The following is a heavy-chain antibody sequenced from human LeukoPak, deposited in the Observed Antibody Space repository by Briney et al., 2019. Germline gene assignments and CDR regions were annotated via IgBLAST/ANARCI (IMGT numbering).Heavy chain of an antibody. J-gene: IGHJ5*02. CDR3: ARGRINSALFDP. CDR1: GFTISSYS. V-gene: IGHV3-48*01. Sequence: GGSLRLTCAASGFTISSYSLNWVGQAPGKGLEWVSSISSSSSIIYYADSVKGRFTISRDNAKNSLYLQMNSLRAEDTAVYYCARGRINSALFDPWGQGTLVTVSS. D-gene: IGHD4-23*01. CDR2: ISSSSSII.